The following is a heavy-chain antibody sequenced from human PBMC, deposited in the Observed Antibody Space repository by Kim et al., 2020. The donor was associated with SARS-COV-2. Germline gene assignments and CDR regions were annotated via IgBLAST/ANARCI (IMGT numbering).Heavy chain of an antibody. V-gene: IGHV3-11*04. D-gene: IGHD3-16*01. J-gene: IGHJ4*02. Sequence: SRGTAIYYADSVKGRFTITRDNAKNSLYLQMNSLKAEDTAVYYCASRWVYWGQGTLVTVSS. CDR2: SRGTAI. CDR3: ASRWVY.